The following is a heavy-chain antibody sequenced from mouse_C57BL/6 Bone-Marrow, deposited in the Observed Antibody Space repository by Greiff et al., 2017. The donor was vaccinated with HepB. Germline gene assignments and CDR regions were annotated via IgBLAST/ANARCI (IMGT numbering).Heavy chain of an antibody. CDR1: GYTFTSYG. V-gene: IGHV1-81*01. CDR3: AREGQLRVRGAY. CDR2: IYPRSGNT. J-gene: IGHJ3*01. D-gene: IGHD3-2*02. Sequence: VQLQESGAELARPGASVKLSCKASGYTFTSYGISWVKQSTGQGLEWIGEIYPRSGNTYYNEKFKGKATLTADKSSSTAYMELRSLTSEDSAVYFCAREGQLRVRGAYWGRGTLVTVSA.